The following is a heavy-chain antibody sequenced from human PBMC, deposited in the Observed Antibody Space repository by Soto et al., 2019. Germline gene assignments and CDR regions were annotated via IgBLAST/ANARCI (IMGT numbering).Heavy chain of an antibody. V-gene: IGHV1-58*01. J-gene: IGHJ6*02. Sequence: SVKVSCKASGFTFTRSAVQWVRQARGQRLEWIGWIVVGSDNTNYAQKFQERVTITRDMSTSTAYMELSSLRSEDTAVYYCAAGYNWNYYYYYGMDVWGQGTTVTVSS. CDR3: AAGYNWNYYYYYGMDV. D-gene: IGHD1-20*01. CDR2: IVVGSDNT. CDR1: GFTFTRSA.